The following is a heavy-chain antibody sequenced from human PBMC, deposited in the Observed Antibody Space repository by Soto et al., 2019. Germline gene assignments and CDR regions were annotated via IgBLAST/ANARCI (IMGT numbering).Heavy chain of an antibody. CDR2: ISSSSGTI. Sequence: GGSLRLSCAASGFTFSSYSMNWVRQAPGTGLEWVSYISSSSGTIYYADSVKGRFTISRDNAKNSLYLQMNSLRDDDTAVYYCARDQYYGSGSYYSPNPVVFFDYWGQGTLVTVSS. D-gene: IGHD3-10*01. J-gene: IGHJ4*02. V-gene: IGHV3-48*02. CDR3: ARDQYYGSGSYYSPNPVVFFDY. CDR1: GFTFSSYS.